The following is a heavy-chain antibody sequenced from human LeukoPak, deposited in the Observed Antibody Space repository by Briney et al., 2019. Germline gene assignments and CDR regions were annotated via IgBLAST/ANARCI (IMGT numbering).Heavy chain of an antibody. CDR1: GGSISSDYW. CDR3: AREVMTYYYDISGYHYLVDYFDY. V-gene: IGHV4-4*02. D-gene: IGHD3-22*01. CDR2: IDHSGSP. J-gene: IGHJ4*02. Sequence: SETLSLTCAVSGGSISSDYWWSWVRQPPGKGLEWIGEIDHSGSPNYNPSLKSRVTISLDKSKNQFSLKLTSVTAADTAVYYCAREVMTYYYDISGYHYLVDYFDYWGQGTLVTVSS.